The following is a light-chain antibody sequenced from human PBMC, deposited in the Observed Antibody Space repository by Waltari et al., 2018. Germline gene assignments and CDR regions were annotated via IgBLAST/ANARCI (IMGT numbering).Light chain of an antibody. J-gene: IGLJ1*01. CDR3: SSYTTSTTLL. Sequence: QSALTQPASVSVSPGQSITISCTGSSTDVGAYTFVSWYQQHPGKVPKLILYDVGNRPSGISHRFSASKSGNTASLTISGLQEEDEGEYYCSSYTTSTTLLFGTGTRLTVL. CDR1: STDVGAYTF. V-gene: IGLV2-14*01. CDR2: DVG.